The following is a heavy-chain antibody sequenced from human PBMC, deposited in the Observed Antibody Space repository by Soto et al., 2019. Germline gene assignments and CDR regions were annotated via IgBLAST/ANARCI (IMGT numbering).Heavy chain of an antibody. CDR1: GYTFPGSK. Sequence: ASMKVSRHSSGYTFPGSKMHCVGPAPGQGLEWMGIINPSGGSTSYAQKFRGRVTMTRDTSTSTVYMELSSLRSEDTAVYYCAKSLTTVTTLVDYWRQGNLVNVSA. D-gene: IGHD4-17*01. V-gene: IGHV1-46*01. J-gene: IGHJ4*02. CDR2: INPSGGST. CDR3: AKSLTTVTTLVDY.